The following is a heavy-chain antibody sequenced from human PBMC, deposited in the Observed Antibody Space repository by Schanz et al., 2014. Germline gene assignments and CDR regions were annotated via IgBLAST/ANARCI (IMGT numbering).Heavy chain of an antibody. CDR2: MNPTTGNR. CDR1: GYIFGSHG. J-gene: IGHJ6*03. CDR3: ARAPVTVGPYHYYMDV. D-gene: IGHD4-17*01. V-gene: IGHV1-8*01. Sequence: QLMQSGSEVRKPGASVKVSCKASGYIFGSHGMTWVRQAPGQGPELMGWMNPTTGNRGYAQNFQGRVTMTRHSSISTAYMELSSLRSEDTAVYYCARAPVTVGPYHYYMDVWGKGTTVTVSS.